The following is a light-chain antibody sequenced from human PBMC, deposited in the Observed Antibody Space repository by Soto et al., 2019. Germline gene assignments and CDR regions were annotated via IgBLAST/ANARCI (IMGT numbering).Light chain of an antibody. J-gene: IGKJ3*01. CDR3: QQSYSTPRT. CDR1: QNINSW. V-gene: IGKV1-5*01. Sequence: DIQMTQSPSTVSASVGERVTITCRASQNINSWLAWYQQKPGSAPKVLIYDASSLESGVPSRFSGSRSETEFTLTISSLQPEDFATYYCQQSYSTPRTFGPGTKVDIK. CDR2: DAS.